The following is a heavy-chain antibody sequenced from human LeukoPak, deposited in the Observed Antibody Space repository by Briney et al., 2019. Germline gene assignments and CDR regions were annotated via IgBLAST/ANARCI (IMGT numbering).Heavy chain of an antibody. CDR2: MNPNSGNT. CDR3: ARGRTRVVPAADFDY. CDR1: GYTFTGYY. Sequence: GASVKVSCKASGYTFTGYYMHWVRQATGQGLEWMGWMNPNSGNTGYAQKFQGRVTMTRNTSISTAYMELSSLRSEDTAVYYCARGRTRVVPAADFDYWGQGTLVTVSS. V-gene: IGHV1-8*02. J-gene: IGHJ4*02. D-gene: IGHD2-2*01.